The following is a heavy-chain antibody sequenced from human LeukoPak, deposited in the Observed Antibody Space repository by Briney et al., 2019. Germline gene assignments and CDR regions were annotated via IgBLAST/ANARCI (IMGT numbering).Heavy chain of an antibody. J-gene: IGHJ4*02. CDR3: ARAFGTYCSSTSCQIDY. V-gene: IGHV3-30*03. CDR1: GFTFSSYG. D-gene: IGHD2-2*01. Sequence: GGSLRLSCAASGFTFSSYGMHWVRQAPGKGLEWVAVISYDGSNKYYADSVKGRFTISRDNSKNTLYLQMNSLRAEDTAVYYCARAFGTYCSSTSCQIDYWGQGTLVTVSS. CDR2: ISYDGSNK.